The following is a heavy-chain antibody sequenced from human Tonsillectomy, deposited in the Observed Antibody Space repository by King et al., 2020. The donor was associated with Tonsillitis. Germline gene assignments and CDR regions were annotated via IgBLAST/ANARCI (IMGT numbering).Heavy chain of an antibody. V-gene: IGHV3-66*01. J-gene: IGHJ3*02. Sequence: EVQLVESGGGLVQPGGSLRLSCAASGFIVSNNYMNWVRQAPGKGLEWVSVIDNGGSTYYADSVKGRFTISRDNSENTLDLQMNRLRVEDTAVYYCARVLDGFDIWGQGTMVTVSS. CDR2: IDNGGST. CDR3: ARVLDGFDI. CDR1: GFIVSNNY.